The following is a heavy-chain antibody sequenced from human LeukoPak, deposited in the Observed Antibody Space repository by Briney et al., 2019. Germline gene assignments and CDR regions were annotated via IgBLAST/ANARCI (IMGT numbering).Heavy chain of an antibody. J-gene: IGHJ4*02. V-gene: IGHV4-30-4*01. Sequence: SQTLSLTCTVSGGSISSGDYYWSWIRQPPGKGLEWIGYIYYSGSTYYNPSLKSRVTISVDTSKNQFSLKLSSVTAADTAVYYCARARGGGTYHAGSGYYWDFDYWGQGTLVTVSS. CDR3: ARARGGGTYHAGSGYYWDFDY. CDR1: GGSISSGDYY. CDR2: IYYSGST. D-gene: IGHD3-22*01.